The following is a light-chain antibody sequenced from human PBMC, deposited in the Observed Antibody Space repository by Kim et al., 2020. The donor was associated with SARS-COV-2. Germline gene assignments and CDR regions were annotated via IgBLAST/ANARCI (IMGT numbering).Light chain of an antibody. Sequence: DIQMTQSPSSLSASVGDRVTITCRASQSISSYLNWYQQKPGKAPKLPIYAASSLQSGVPSRFSGSGSGTDFTLTISSLQPEDFATYYCQQSYRTPRTFGQGTKVEIK. CDR1: QSISSY. CDR3: QQSYRTPRT. V-gene: IGKV1-39*01. CDR2: AAS. J-gene: IGKJ1*01.